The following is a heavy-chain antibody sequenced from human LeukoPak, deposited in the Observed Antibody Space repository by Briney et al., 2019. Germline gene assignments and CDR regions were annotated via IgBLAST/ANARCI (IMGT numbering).Heavy chain of an antibody. CDR1: GYSISSNSW. V-gene: IGHV4-28*01. CDR2: IYYSGTT. CDR3: ALYDGTYGYFDY. Sequence: SDNMSLTCAVSGYSISSNSWWGWIRQPPGKGLEWIGYIYYSGTTYYNSSLKSRVTMSVDTSKNQFSLKLNSVTAVDTAVYYCALYDGTYGYFDYWGQGSLVTVSS. J-gene: IGHJ4*02. D-gene: IGHD1-26*01.